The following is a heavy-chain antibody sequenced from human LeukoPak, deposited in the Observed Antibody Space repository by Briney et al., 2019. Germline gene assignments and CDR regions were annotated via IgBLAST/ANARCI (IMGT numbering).Heavy chain of an antibody. J-gene: IGHJ4*02. D-gene: IGHD1-26*01. Sequence: PGGSLRLSCAASGFTFSPYWMHWVRQAPGKGRVWVSHINSGGSSTSYADSVKGRFTISRDNAKNTLFLQMHSLRADDTAVYYCARSFGGTYYFDYWGQGTLVTVSS. CDR3: ARSFGGTYYFDY. V-gene: IGHV3-74*01. CDR1: GFTFSPYW. CDR2: INSGGSST.